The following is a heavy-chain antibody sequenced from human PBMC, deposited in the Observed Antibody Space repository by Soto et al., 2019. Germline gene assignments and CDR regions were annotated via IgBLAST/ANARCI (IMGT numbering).Heavy chain of an antibody. CDR3: AGEVALVVPAAIGRHDAFDI. J-gene: IGHJ3*02. Sequence: QVQLVQSGAEVKKPGSSVKVSCKASGGTFSSYAISWVRRAPGQGLEWMGGIIPIFGTANYAQKFQGRVTITADESTSTAYMELSSLRSEDTAVYYCAGEVALVVPAAIGRHDAFDIWGQGTMVTVSS. D-gene: IGHD2-2*02. CDR1: GGTFSSYA. CDR2: IIPIFGTA. V-gene: IGHV1-69*01.